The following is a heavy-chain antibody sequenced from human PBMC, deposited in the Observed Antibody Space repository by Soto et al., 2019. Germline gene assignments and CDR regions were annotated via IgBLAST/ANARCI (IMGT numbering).Heavy chain of an antibody. Sequence: PSETLSLTCAVYGGSFSGYYWSWIRQPPGKGLEWIGEINHSGSTNYNPSLKSRVTISVDTSKNQFSLKLSSVTAADTAVYYCARVGSSRRSTCCDPWGQGTLVTVSS. J-gene: IGHJ5*02. CDR1: GGSFSGYY. CDR2: INHSGST. CDR3: ARVGSSRRSTCCDP. D-gene: IGHD2-2*01. V-gene: IGHV4-34*01.